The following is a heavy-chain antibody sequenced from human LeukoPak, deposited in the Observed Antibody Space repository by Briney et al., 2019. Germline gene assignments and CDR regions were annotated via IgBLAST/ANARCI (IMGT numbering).Heavy chain of an antibody. V-gene: IGHV3-21*01. CDR1: GFTFSSYS. Sequence: GGSLRLSCAASGFTFSSYSMNWVRQAPGKGLEWVSSISSSSYINYSDSVKGQFTLSRDNAKNSLYLQMNRLRAWGQAVYYCARGQVGATGFDYWGQGTLVTVSS. D-gene: IGHD1-26*01. CDR3: ARGQVGATGFDY. CDR2: ISSSSYI. J-gene: IGHJ4*02.